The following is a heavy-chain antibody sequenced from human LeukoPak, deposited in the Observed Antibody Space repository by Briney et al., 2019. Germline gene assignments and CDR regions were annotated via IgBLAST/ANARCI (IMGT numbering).Heavy chain of an antibody. D-gene: IGHD1/OR15-1a*01. CDR1: GGSFRSRNYL. J-gene: IGHJ3*02. CDR3: AREVNIQADSDAFDI. CDR2: ISYSGSA. V-gene: IGHV4-30-4*08. Sequence: TSETLSLTCTVSGGSFRSRNYLWSWIRQTPGVGLEWIGYISYSGSAYYNPSLKSRVTISIDTSNRQFSLRLRSVTAADTAVYYCAREVNIQADSDAFDIWGPGTTVTVSS.